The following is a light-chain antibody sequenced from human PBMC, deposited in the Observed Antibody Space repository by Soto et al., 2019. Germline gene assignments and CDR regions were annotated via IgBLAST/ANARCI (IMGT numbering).Light chain of an antibody. CDR3: QSYDSSLSGSV. CDR1: SFNIGAGYN. J-gene: IGLJ2*01. Sequence: QSVLTQPPSVSGAPGQRVTISCTGSSFNIGAGYNVHWYQQLPGTAPKLLIYDNNNRPSGVPDRFSGSKSGTSASLAITGLQAEDEADYYCQSYDSSLSGSVFGGGTKLTVL. V-gene: IGLV1-40*01. CDR2: DNN.